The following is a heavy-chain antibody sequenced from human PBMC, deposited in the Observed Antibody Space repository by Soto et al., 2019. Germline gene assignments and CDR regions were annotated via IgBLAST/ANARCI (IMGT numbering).Heavy chain of an antibody. CDR2: IKQDGSEK. CDR3: ARVGVVTDYYYYMDV. D-gene: IGHD3-3*01. J-gene: IGHJ6*03. Sequence: EVQLVESGGGLVQPGGSLRLSCAASGFTFSSYWMSWVRQAPGKGLEWVANIKQDGSEKYYVDSVKGRFTISRDNAKNSLYLQMNSLRAEDTAVYYCARVGVVTDYYYYMDVWGKGTTVTVSS. CDR1: GFTFSSYW. V-gene: IGHV3-7*01.